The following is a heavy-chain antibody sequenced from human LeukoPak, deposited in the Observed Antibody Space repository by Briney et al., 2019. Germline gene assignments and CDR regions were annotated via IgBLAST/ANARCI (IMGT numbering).Heavy chain of an antibody. J-gene: IGHJ5*02. CDR2: INHSGST. V-gene: IGHV4-34*01. CDR1: GGSFSGYY. Sequence: SETLSLTCAVYGGSFSGYYWSWIRQPPGKGLEWIGEINHSGSTNYNPSLKSRVTISVDTSKNQFSLKLSSVTAADTAVYYCARHPQIYYGSGSYSYNWFDPGGQGTLVTVS. CDR3: ARHPQIYYGSGSYSYNWFDP. D-gene: IGHD3-10*01.